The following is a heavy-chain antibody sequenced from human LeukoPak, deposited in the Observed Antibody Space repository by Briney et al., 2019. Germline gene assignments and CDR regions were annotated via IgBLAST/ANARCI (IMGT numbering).Heavy chain of an antibody. CDR2: ISGSGANT. V-gene: IGHV3-23*01. J-gene: IGHJ6*03. D-gene: IGHD6-19*01. CDR3: AKAPPIAVAGRLYYYYMDV. Sequence: GGSLRLSCAASGFTFSSYAMSWVRQAPGEGLEWVSSISGSGANTYYADSVKGRFTISRDNSKNTLYLQMNSLRAEDTAVYYCAKAPPIAVAGRLYYYYMDVWGKGTTVTVSS. CDR1: GFTFSSYA.